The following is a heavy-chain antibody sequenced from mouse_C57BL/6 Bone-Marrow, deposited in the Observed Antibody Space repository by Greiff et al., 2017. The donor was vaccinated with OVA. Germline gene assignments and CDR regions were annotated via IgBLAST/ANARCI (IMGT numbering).Heavy chain of an antibody. CDR3: ARRVGPYYFDY. D-gene: IGHD4-1*01. CDR2: IYPGSGNT. Sequence: VKLVESGAELVRPGASVKLSCKASGYTFTDYYINWVKQRPGQGLEWIARIYPGSGNTYYNEKFKGKATLTAEKSSSTAYMQLSSLTSEDSAVYFCARRVGPYYFDYWGQGTTLTVSS. J-gene: IGHJ2*01. V-gene: IGHV1-76*01. CDR1: GYTFTDYY.